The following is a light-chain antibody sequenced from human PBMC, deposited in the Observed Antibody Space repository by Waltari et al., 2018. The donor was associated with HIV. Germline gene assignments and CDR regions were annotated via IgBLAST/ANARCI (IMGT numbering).Light chain of an antibody. CDR1: HGIRND. Sequence: AIQMTQSPSSLSASVGDRVTTTCLASHGIRNDLGWYQQKPGKAPKLLIYAASSLQSGVPSRFSGSGSGTDFTLTISSLQPEDFATYYCLQDYNYPLTFGGGTKVEIK. CDR3: LQDYNYPLT. V-gene: IGKV1-6*01. CDR2: AAS. J-gene: IGKJ4*01.